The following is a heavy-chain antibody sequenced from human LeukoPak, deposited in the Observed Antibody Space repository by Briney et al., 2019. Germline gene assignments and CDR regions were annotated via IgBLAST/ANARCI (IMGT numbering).Heavy chain of an antibody. Sequence: GESLKISCQDSGFTLTNYWIGWVRQMPGKGLEWMGIIHSTDSHAKYSPSFQGQVTISADKSISTAYLQWSSLKASDTAMYYCARQRGYCSSTSCLQTGMDVWGQGTTVTVSS. CDR1: GFTLTNYW. D-gene: IGHD2-2*01. CDR2: IHSTDSHA. V-gene: IGHV5-51*01. CDR3: ARQRGYCSSTSCLQTGMDV. J-gene: IGHJ6*02.